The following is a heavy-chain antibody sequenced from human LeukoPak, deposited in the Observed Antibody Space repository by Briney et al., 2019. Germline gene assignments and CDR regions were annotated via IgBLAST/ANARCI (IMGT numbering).Heavy chain of an antibody. J-gene: IGHJ4*02. CDR1: GGSFSGYY. CDR2: INHSGST. Sequence: PSETLSLTXAVYGGSFSGYYWSWIRQPPGKGLEWIGEINHSGSTNYNPSLKSRVTISVDTSKNQFSLKLSSVTAADTAVYYCATRVSLFLEWLPQGDWGQGTLVTVSS. CDR3: ATRVSLFLEWLPQGD. D-gene: IGHD3-3*01. V-gene: IGHV4-34*01.